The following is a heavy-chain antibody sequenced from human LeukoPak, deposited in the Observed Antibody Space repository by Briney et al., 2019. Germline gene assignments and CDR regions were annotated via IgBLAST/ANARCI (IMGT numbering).Heavy chain of an antibody. V-gene: IGHV3-33*01. CDR2: IWYDGSNK. CDR1: GFTFSSYG. CDR3: ARQLVIAARPLDY. Sequence: GRSLRLSCAASGFTFSSYGMHWVRQAPGKGLEWVAVIWYDGSNKYYADSVKGRFTISRDNSKNTLYLQMNSLRAEDTAVYYCARQLVIAARPLDYWGQGTLVTVSS. D-gene: IGHD6-6*01. J-gene: IGHJ4*02.